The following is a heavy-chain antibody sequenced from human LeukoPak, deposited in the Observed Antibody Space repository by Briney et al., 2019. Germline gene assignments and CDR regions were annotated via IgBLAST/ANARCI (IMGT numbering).Heavy chain of an antibody. J-gene: IGHJ4*02. Sequence: GGSLRLSCAASGFTFSSYWMNWVRQAPGQGLEWVANIKQDGSEKYYVDSVKGRFTISRDNAKNSLYLQMNSLRAEDTAVYYCARVGYSGSSGDYWGQGTLVTVSS. CDR1: GFTFSSYW. V-gene: IGHV3-7*01. CDR3: ARVGYSGSSGDY. CDR2: IKQDGSEK. D-gene: IGHD6-6*01.